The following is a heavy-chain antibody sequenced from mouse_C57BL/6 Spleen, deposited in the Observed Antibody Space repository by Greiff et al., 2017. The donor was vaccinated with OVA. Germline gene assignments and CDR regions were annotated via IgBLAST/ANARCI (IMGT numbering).Heavy chain of an antibody. CDR2: INPYNGDT. Sequence: VQLKQSGPELVKPGDSVKISCKASGYSFTGYFMNWVMQSHGKSLEWIGRINPYNGDTFYNQKFKGKATLTVDKSSSTAHMELRSLTSEDSAVYYCARQLPTGYFDVWGTGTTVTVSS. CDR3: ARQLPTGYFDV. J-gene: IGHJ1*03. CDR1: GYSFTGYF. V-gene: IGHV1-20*01. D-gene: IGHD2-1*01.